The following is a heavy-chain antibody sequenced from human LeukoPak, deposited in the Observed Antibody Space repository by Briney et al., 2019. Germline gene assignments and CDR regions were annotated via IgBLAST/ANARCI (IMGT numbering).Heavy chain of an antibody. CDR1: GFTSSSYA. Sequence: GGSLRLSCAASGFTSSSYAMSWVRQAPGKGLEWVSAISGSGGSTYYADSVKGRFTISRDNSKNTLYLQMNSLRAEDTAVYYCAKRDDYGDYAGSSGIDYWGQGTLVTVSS. D-gene: IGHD4-17*01. V-gene: IGHV3-23*01. CDR2: ISGSGGST. CDR3: AKRDDYGDYAGSSGIDY. J-gene: IGHJ4*02.